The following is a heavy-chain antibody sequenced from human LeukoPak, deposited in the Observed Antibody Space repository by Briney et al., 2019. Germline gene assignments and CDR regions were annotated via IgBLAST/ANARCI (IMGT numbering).Heavy chain of an antibody. V-gene: IGHV3-7*03. Sequence: GGSLRLSCAASGFTFSSYWMNWARQAPGKGLEWVASINHNGNVNYYVDSVKGRFTISRDNAKNSLYLQMSNLRAEDTAVYYCARVMFGTRAFDYWGQGTLVTVSS. D-gene: IGHD3-10*02. J-gene: IGHJ4*02. CDR3: ARVMFGTRAFDY. CDR2: INHNGNVN. CDR1: GFTFSSYW.